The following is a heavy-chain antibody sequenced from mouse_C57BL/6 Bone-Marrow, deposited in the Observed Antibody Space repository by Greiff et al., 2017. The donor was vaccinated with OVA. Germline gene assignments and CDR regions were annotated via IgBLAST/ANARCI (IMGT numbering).Heavy chain of an antibody. J-gene: IGHJ1*03. CDR2: IYPRSGNT. V-gene: IGHV1-81*01. Sequence: QVQLQQSGAELARPGASVKLSCKASGYTFTSYGISWVKQRTGQGLEWIGEIYPRSGNTYYHEKFKGKAILSADKSSSTAYMEIRSLKSEDTAVYFCARGTKVVATDFDVWGTGTTVTVSS. CDR3: ARGTKVVATDFDV. D-gene: IGHD1-1*01. CDR1: GYTFTSYG.